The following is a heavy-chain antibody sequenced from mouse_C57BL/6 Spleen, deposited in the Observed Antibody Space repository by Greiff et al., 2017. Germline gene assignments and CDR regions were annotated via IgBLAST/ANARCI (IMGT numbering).Heavy chain of an antibody. V-gene: IGHV5-4*01. J-gene: IGHJ2*01. CDR2: ISDGGSYT. CDR3: ARERSNYYFDC. Sequence: EVKVVESGGGLVKPGGSLILSCAASGFTFSSYAMSWVRQTPEKRLEWVATISDGGSYTYYPVNVKGRFTISSNTAKNNLYLQMSHLKSEDTAMYYCARERSNYYFDCWGQGTTLTVSS. CDR1: GFTFSSYA. D-gene: IGHD2-5*01.